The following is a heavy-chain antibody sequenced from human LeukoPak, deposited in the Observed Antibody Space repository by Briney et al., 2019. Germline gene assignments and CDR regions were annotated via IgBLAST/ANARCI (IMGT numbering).Heavy chain of an antibody. V-gene: IGHV3-48*04. J-gene: IGHJ4*02. CDR3: ARDINWNDGGVSDY. D-gene: IGHD1-1*01. CDR2: ISSSGSTI. Sequence: GGSLRLSCAASGFTFSSYAMHWVRQAPGKELEWVSYISSSGSTIYYADSVKGRFTISRDNAKNSLYLQMNSLRAEDTAVYYCARDINWNDGGVSDYWGQGTLVTVSS. CDR1: GFTFSSYA.